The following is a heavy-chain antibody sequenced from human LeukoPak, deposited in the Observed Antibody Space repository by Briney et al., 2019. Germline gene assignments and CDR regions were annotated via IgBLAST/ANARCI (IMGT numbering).Heavy chain of an antibody. D-gene: IGHD6-13*01. CDR3: AKTPIAAAGPGYFDY. J-gene: IGHJ4*02. V-gene: IGHV3-30-3*02. CDR2: ISYDGSNK. Sequence: PGGSLRLSCAASGFTFSSYAMHWVRQAPGKGLEWVAVISYDGSNKYYADSVKGRFTISRDNSKNTLYLQMNSLRAEDTAVYYCAKTPIAAAGPGYFDYWGQGTLVTVSS. CDR1: GFTFSSYA.